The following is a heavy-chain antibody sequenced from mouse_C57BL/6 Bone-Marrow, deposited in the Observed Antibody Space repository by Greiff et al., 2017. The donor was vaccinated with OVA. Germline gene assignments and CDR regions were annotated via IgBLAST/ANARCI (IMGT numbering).Heavy chain of an antibody. CDR2: IYPGGGYT. D-gene: IGHD2-3*01. Sequence: QVQLQQSGAELVRPGTSVKMSCKASGYTFTNYWIGWAKQRPGHGLEWIGDIYPGGGYTNYNEKFKGKATLTADKSSSTAYMQFSSLTSEDSAIYYCARWGWLLPPPIYAMDYWGQGTSVTVSS. V-gene: IGHV1-63*01. J-gene: IGHJ4*01. CDR3: ARWGWLLPPPIYAMDY. CDR1: GYTFTNYW.